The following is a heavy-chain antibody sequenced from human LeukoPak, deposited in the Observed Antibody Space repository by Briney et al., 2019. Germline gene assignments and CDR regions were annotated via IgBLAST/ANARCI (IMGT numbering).Heavy chain of an antibody. CDR2: IGTAGDT. CDR1: GFTFSSYD. Sequence: GGSLRLSCAASGFTFSSYDMHWVRQATGKGLEWVSAIGTAGDTYYPGSVKGRFTISRDNSKNTLYLQMNSLRAEDTAVYYCASIDIVVVVAAQQDAFDIWGQGTMVTVSS. V-gene: IGHV3-13*01. D-gene: IGHD2-15*01. J-gene: IGHJ3*02. CDR3: ASIDIVVVVAAQQDAFDI.